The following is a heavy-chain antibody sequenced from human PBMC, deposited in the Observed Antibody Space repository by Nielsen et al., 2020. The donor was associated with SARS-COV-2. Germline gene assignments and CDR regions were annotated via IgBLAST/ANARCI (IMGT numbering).Heavy chain of an antibody. CDR2: ISYSGST. CDR1: GGSISSYY. CDR3: ARDGFGGPIDY. D-gene: IGHD3-10*01. V-gene: IGHV4-59*01. J-gene: IGHJ4*02. Sequence: SETLSLTCTVSGGSISSYYWNWIRQPPGKGLEWIGYISYSGSTNYNPSLKRRITISVDTSKNQFSLKLSSVTAADTAVYYCARDGFGGPIDYWGQGALVTVSS.